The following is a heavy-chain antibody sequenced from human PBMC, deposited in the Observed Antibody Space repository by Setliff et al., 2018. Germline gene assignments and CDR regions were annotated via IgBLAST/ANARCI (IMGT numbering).Heavy chain of an antibody. D-gene: IGHD6-13*01. CDR2: FHTGGST. J-gene: IGHJ6*02. CDR1: GDSISSGSYY. V-gene: IGHV4-61*09. CDR3: AREWGSSSWSSPRYYYYGMDV. Sequence: PSETLSLTCTVSGDSISSGSYYWTWIRQPAGKGLEWIGHFHTGGSTNYNRSLKGRVTISVDTSKNQFSLKLSSVTAADTAVYYCAREWGSSSWSSPRYYYYGMDVWGQGTTVTVSS.